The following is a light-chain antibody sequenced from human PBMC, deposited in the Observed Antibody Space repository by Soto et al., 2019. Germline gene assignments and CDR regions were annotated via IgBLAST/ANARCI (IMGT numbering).Light chain of an antibody. J-gene: IGLJ1*01. CDR3: GTWDSSRRAYV. Sequence: QSVLTQPPSVSPAPGQKVTISCSGSSSNIGNNYVSWYQQLPGTAPKLLIYDNNKRPSGIPARCSGSKSGTSATLVITGLQTGDEADYYCGTWDSSRRAYVFGTGTKVTVL. CDR1: SSNIGNNY. CDR2: DNN. V-gene: IGLV1-51*01.